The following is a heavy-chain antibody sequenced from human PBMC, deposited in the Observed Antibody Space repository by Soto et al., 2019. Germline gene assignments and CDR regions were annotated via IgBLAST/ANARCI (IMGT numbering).Heavy chain of an antibody. Sequence: PSETLSLTCTVSGYSISNGYYWGWIRQSPEKGLEWIGTIYHSGTTYYNPSLKSRVIMSIDTSKNQFSLNLNSVTAADTAVYYCVRERYSYGSAVAKWGQGTLVTVSS. V-gene: IGHV4-38-2*02. CDR2: IYHSGTT. D-gene: IGHD5-18*01. CDR3: VRERYSYGSAVAK. J-gene: IGHJ4*02. CDR1: GYSISNGYY.